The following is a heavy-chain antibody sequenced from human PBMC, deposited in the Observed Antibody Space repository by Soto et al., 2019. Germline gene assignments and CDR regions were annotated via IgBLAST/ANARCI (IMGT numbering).Heavy chain of an antibody. Sequence: GSLRLSCAASGFTFSDHYMSWIRQAPGKGLEWVSYIGPSSSYTNYADSVKGRFTISRDNTKNSLYLQMNSLRAEDTAVYYCARVVRLMLYSDYWGQGTLVTVSS. CDR3: ARVVRLMLYSDY. D-gene: IGHD2-8*01. CDR2: IGPSSSYT. V-gene: IGHV3-11*06. J-gene: IGHJ4*02. CDR1: GFTFSDHY.